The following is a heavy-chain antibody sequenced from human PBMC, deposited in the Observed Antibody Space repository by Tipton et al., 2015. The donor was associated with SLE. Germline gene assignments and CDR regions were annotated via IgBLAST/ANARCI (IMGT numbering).Heavy chain of an antibody. J-gene: IGHJ6*02. CDR1: GGSFSGYY. Sequence: TLSLTCAVYGGSFSGYYWSWIRQPPGKVLEWIGEINHSGSTNYNPSLKSRVTISVDTSKNQFSLKLGSVTAADTAVYYCASLSSSDVWGQGTTVTVSS. CDR2: INHSGST. CDR3: ASLSSSDV. V-gene: IGHV4-34*01. D-gene: IGHD2-15*01.